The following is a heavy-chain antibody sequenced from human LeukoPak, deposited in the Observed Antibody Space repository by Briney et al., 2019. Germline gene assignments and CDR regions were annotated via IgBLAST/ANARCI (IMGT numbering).Heavy chain of an antibody. CDR1: GGSISSRTYY. J-gene: IGHJ4*02. Sequence: PSQTLSLTCTVSGGSISSRTYYWSWIRQPAGKGLEWIGRIYTSGSTNYNPSLKSRVTISVDTSKNQFSLKLSSVTAADTAVYYCARGPTYQPIDYWGQGTLVTVSS. D-gene: IGHD2-2*01. V-gene: IGHV4-61*02. CDR3: ARGPTYQPIDY. CDR2: IYTSGST.